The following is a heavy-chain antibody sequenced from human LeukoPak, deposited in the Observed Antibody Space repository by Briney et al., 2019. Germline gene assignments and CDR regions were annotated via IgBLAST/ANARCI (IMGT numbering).Heavy chain of an antibody. Sequence: TSETLSLTCTVSGGSISSYYWSWIRQPPGKGLEWIGTYYYSGSTYYNPSLKTRVTISLDTSKNQFSLKLSSVTAADTAVYYCARMRSIAAAGRTGNFDYWGQGTLVTVSS. J-gene: IGHJ4*02. D-gene: IGHD6-13*01. V-gene: IGHV4-59*12. CDR3: ARMRSIAAAGRTGNFDY. CDR2: YYYSGST. CDR1: GGSISSYY.